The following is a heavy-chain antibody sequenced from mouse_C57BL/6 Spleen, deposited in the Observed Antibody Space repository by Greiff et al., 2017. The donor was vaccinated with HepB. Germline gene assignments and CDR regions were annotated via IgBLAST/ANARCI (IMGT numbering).Heavy chain of an antibody. J-gene: IGHJ2*01. CDR1: GYTFTDYY. D-gene: IGHD2-1*01. CDR3: AREEPIYSAFDY. CDR2: INPYNGGT. Sequence: EVQLQQSGPVLVKPGASVKMSCKASGYTFTDYYMNWVKQSHGKSLEWIGVINPYNGGTSYNQKFKGKATLTVDKSSSTAYMELNSLTSEDSAVYYCAREEPIYSAFDYWGQGTTLTVSS. V-gene: IGHV1-19*01.